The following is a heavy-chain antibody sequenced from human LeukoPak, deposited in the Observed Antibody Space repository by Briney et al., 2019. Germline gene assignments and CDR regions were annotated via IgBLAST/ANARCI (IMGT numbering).Heavy chain of an antibody. CDR1: GFTFSSYW. V-gene: IGHV3-11*01. CDR2: ISSSGSTI. CDR3: ARGAVRPELYLFDY. J-gene: IGHJ4*02. Sequence: PGGSLRLSCAVSGFTFSSYWMSWIRQAPGKGLEWVSYISSSGSTIYYADSVKGRFTISRDNAKNSLYLQMNSLRAEDTAVYYCARGAVRPELYLFDYWGQGTLVTVSS. D-gene: IGHD6-6*01.